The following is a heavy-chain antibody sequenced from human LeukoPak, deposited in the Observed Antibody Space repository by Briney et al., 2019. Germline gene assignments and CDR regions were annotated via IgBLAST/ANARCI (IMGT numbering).Heavy chain of an antibody. Sequence: NPSETLSLTCTVSGGSISSYYWSWIRQPPGKGLEWIGYIYYSGSTNYNPSLKSRVTISVDTSKNQFSLKLSSVTAADTAVYYCASIRDGYNYYFDYWGQGTLVTVSS. D-gene: IGHD5-24*01. CDR2: IYYSGST. CDR3: ASIRDGYNYYFDY. J-gene: IGHJ4*02. V-gene: IGHV4-59*01. CDR1: GGSISSYY.